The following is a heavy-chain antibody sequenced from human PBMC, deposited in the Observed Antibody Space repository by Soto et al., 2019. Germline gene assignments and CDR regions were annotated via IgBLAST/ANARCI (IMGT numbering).Heavy chain of an antibody. Sequence: GGSLRLSCAVSGFTFSDHYMDWVRQAPGKGLEWVGRSRNKANSYTTEYAASVKGRFTVSRDDSKNSLYLEMNSLETEDTAVYYCARHPSGGYYVDYWGQGTLVTVSS. CDR1: GFTFSDHY. CDR2: SRNKANSYTT. J-gene: IGHJ4*02. D-gene: IGHD3-10*01. V-gene: IGHV3-72*01. CDR3: ARHPSGGYYVDY.